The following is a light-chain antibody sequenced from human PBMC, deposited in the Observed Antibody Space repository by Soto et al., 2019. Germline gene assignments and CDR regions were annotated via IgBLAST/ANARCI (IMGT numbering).Light chain of an antibody. J-gene: IGKJ4*01. Sequence: DLQMTQSPSSLSASVGDRVTITCQASQDISNYLNWYQQKPGKAPKLLIYDASNLETGVPSRFSGSRSGTDFTFTISSLQPEDIATYYCQQYDNLLTFAGGTKVEIK. V-gene: IGKV1-33*01. CDR3: QQYDNLLT. CDR1: QDISNY. CDR2: DAS.